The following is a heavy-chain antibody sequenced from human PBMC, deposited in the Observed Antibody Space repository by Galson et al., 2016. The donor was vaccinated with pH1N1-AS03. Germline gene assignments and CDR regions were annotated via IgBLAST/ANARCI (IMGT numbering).Heavy chain of an antibody. CDR3: ARVPYSYGMDV. J-gene: IGHJ6*02. Sequence: SLRLSCAASGFTFSGYWMSWVRQAPGKGLEWVAHITQDGSEKSYVDSVKGRFTISRDNAKNSLYLQMNSLKAEDTAVYYCARVPYSYGMDVWGQGTTVTVSS. V-gene: IGHV3-7*01. CDR2: ITQDGSEK. CDR1: GFTFSGYW.